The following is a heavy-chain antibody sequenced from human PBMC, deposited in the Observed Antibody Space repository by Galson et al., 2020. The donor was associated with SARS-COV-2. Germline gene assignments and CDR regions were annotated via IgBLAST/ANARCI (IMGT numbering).Heavy chain of an antibody. Sequence: SETLSLTCTVSGGSISSSSYYWGWIRQPPGKGLEWIGSIYYSGSTYYNPSLKSRVTISVDTSKNQFSLKLSSVTAADTAVYYCAREPALYDFWSGYYTPKYYYGMDVWGQGTTVTVSS. CDR3: AREPALYDFWSGYYTPKYYYGMDV. D-gene: IGHD3-3*01. V-gene: IGHV4-39*07. J-gene: IGHJ6*02. CDR2: IYYSGST. CDR1: GGSISSSSYY.